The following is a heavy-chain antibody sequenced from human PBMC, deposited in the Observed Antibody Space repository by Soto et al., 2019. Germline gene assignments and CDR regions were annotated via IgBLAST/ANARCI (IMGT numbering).Heavy chain of an antibody. CDR2: INTNTGNP. CDR3: ARELYSSSSFAAFDI. Sequence: ASVKVSCKASGYTFTSYAMNWVRQAPGQGLEWMGWINTNTGNPTYAQGFTGRFVFSLDTPVSTAYLQISSLKAEDTAVYYCARELYSSSSFAAFDIWGQGTMVTVSS. V-gene: IGHV7-4-1*02. CDR1: GYTFTSYA. D-gene: IGHD6-6*01. J-gene: IGHJ3*02.